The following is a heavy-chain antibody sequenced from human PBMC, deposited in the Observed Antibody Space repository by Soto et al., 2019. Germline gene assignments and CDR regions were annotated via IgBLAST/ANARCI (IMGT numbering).Heavy chain of an antibody. CDR1: VVSISSYY. D-gene: IGHD1-26*01. Sequence: WETLSLTCTFSVVSISSYYWSCIRHPAGKGLEWIGRIYTSGSTNYNPSLKSRVTISVDTSKNQFSLKLSSVTAADTAVYYCARGSRSYYPYYYGMEVWGQGTTVSVSS. CDR3: ARGSRSYYPYYYGMEV. V-gene: IGHV4-4*07. J-gene: IGHJ6*01. CDR2: IYTSGST.